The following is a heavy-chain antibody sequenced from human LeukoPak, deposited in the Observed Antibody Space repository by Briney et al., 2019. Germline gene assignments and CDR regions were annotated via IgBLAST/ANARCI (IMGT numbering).Heavy chain of an antibody. CDR2: IKKDGSQK. Sequence: GGSLRLSCVASGFDFNKYWMTWVRQAPGKGLEWVANIKKDGSQKSYVDSVERRFTISRDNAQKSLYLQMNSLRTEDTAVYYCTRNGRSLDYWGQGTLVTVSS. CDR1: GFDFNKYW. J-gene: IGHJ4*02. D-gene: IGHD2-15*01. CDR3: TRNGRSLDY. V-gene: IGHV3-7*01.